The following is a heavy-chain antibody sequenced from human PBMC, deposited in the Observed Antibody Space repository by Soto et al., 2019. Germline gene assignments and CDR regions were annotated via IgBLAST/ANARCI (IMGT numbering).Heavy chain of an antibody. D-gene: IGHD2-21*02. J-gene: IGHJ3*02. V-gene: IGHV3-7*01. CDR2: IKQDGSEK. CDR3: ATNTVVTLRGAFGS. CDR1: GFTFSNYW. Sequence: EVQLVDSGGGLVQPGGSLTLSCAASGFTFSNYWMTWVRQAPGKGLEWVANIKQDGSEKCYVDSVKGRFTISRDIDKNTLYLQRNSLRAEDTAVYYCATNTVVTLRGAFGSWGQGRMVTVSS.